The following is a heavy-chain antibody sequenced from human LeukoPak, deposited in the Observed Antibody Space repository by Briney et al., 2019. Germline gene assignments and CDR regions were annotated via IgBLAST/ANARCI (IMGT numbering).Heavy chain of an antibody. D-gene: IGHD1-14*01. CDR3: ARVESYPLRNAFDI. V-gene: IGHV1-69*06. CDR1: GGTFSSYA. Sequence: AASVKVSCKASGGTFSSYAISWVRQAPGQGLEWMGGIIPIFGTANYAQKFQGRVTITADKSTSTAYMELSSLRSEDTAVYYCARVESYPLRNAFDIWGQGTMVTVSS. J-gene: IGHJ3*02. CDR2: IIPIFGTA.